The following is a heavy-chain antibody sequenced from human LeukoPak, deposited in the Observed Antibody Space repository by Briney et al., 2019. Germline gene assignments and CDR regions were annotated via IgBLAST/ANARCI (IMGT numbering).Heavy chain of an antibody. CDR3: ASTFPYCGDGSCAL. CDR2: ISNGGTSI. V-gene: IGHV3-11*04. D-gene: IGHD2-15*01. CDR1: GFTFSDSY. J-gene: IGHJ1*01. Sequence: GGSLRLSCAASGFTFSDSYMFWIRQPPGKGLEWVSYISNGGTSIDYADSVKGRFTISRDNAKNSVSLQMNSLRADDTAVYYCASTFPYCGDGSCALGGQGTLVIVSS.